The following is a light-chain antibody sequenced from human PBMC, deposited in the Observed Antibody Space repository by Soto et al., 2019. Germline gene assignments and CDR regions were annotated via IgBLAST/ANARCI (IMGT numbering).Light chain of an antibody. J-gene: IGKJ1*01. CDR3: LQYYTTPEA. V-gene: IGKV4-1*01. Sequence: DIVMTQSPNSPAVSLGERATINCRSSQSILYSSNNKNYLAWYQQKPGQRPKLLIYWASTRESGVPDRFSGSGSGTDFTLTISSLQAEDAAVYYCLQYYTTPEAFGQGTKVEIK. CDR1: QSILYSSNNKNY. CDR2: WAS.